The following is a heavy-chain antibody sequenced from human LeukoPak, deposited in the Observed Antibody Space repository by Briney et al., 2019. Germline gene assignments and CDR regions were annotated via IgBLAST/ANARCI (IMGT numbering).Heavy chain of an antibody. Sequence: VGSLRLSCAASGFTFDDYGMSWVRQAPGKGLEWVSGINWNGGSTGYADSVKGRFTISRDNAKNSLYLQMNSLRAEDTALYYCAREVHYYGSGSYFPIDYWGQGTLVTVSS. CDR1: GFTFDDYG. J-gene: IGHJ4*02. D-gene: IGHD3-10*01. CDR3: AREVHYYGSGSYFPIDY. CDR2: INWNGGST. V-gene: IGHV3-20*04.